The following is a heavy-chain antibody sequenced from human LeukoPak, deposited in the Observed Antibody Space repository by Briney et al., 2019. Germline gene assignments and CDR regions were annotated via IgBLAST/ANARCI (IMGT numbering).Heavy chain of an antibody. V-gene: IGHV4-59*08. J-gene: IGHJ4*02. CDR1: GGSISSYY. CDR2: IYYSGST. D-gene: IGHD4-4*01. CDR3: ARLTSNSELIYFDY. Sequence: SETLSLTCTVSGGSISSYYWSWIRQPPGKGLEWIGYIYYSGSTNYNPSLKSRVTTSVDTSKNQFSLKLSSVTAADTAVYYCARLTSNSELIYFDYWGQGTLVTVSS.